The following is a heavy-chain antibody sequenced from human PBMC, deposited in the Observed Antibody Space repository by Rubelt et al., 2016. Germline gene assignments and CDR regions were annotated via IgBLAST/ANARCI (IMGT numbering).Heavy chain of an antibody. J-gene: IGHJ5*02. CDR2: INPNSGGT. V-gene: IGHV1-2*04. CDR1: Y. D-gene: IGHD2-15*01. Sequence: YMHWVRQAPGQGLEWMGWINPNSGGTNYAQKFQGWVTMTRDTSISTAYMELSRLRSEDTAVYYCAYCSGGSCYLGFDPWGQGTLVTVSS. CDR3: AYCSGGSCYLGFDP.